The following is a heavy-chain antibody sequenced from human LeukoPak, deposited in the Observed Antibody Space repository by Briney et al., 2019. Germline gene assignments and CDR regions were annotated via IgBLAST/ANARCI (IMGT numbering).Heavy chain of an antibody. D-gene: IGHD6-6*01. Sequence: GGSLRLSCAASGFTFSDYYMSWIRQAPGKGLEWVSYISSSGSTIYYADSVKGRFTISRDNAKNSLYLQMNSLRAEDTAVYYCASPRSSSSSYYGMDVWGQGTTVTVSS. J-gene: IGHJ6*02. CDR2: ISSSGSTI. CDR3: ASPRSSSSSYYGMDV. V-gene: IGHV3-11*01. CDR1: GFTFSDYY.